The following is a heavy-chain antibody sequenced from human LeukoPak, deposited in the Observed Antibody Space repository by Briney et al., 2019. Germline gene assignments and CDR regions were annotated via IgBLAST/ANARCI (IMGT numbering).Heavy chain of an antibody. V-gene: IGHV1-24*01. CDR2: FDPEDGET. CDR3: ATGVVVAATTPNWFDP. D-gene: IGHD2-15*01. J-gene: IGHJ5*02. CDR1: GYTLTELS. Sequence: ASVKVSCKVSGYTLTELSMHWVRQAPGKGLEWMGGFDPEDGETIYAQKFQGRVTMTEDTSTDTACMELSSLRSEDTAVYYCATGVVVAATTPNWFDPWGQGTLVTVSS.